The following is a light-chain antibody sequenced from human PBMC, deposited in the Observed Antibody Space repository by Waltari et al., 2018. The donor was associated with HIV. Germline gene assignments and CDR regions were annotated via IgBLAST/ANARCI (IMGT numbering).Light chain of an antibody. CDR3: QQYNNWPFT. CDR1: QRISTN. CDR2: GAP. V-gene: IGKV3-15*01. J-gene: IGKJ3*01. Sequence: VMTQSPATLSVSPGDRATLSCKTSQRISTNLAWYQQKPGQVPRLLIYGAPTRPTGIPDRFSGSTSGTDFTLTISSLQSEDSAVYYCQQYNNWPFTFGPGTRLEIK.